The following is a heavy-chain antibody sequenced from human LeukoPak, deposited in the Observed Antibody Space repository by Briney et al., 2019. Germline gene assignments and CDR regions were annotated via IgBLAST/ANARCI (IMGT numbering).Heavy chain of an antibody. CDR2: IYYSGST. CDR1: GGSISSYY. CDR3: ARVGYDFWSGYYHYGMDV. Sequence: SETLSLTCTVSGGSISSYYWSWIRQPPEKGLEWIGYIYYSGSTNYNPSLKSRVTISVDTSKNQFSLKLSSVTAADTAVYYCARVGYDFWSGYYHYGMDVWGQGTTATVSS. D-gene: IGHD3-3*01. J-gene: IGHJ6*02. V-gene: IGHV4-59*01.